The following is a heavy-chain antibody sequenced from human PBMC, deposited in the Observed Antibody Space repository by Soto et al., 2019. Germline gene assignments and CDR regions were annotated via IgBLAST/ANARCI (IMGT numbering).Heavy chain of an antibody. J-gene: IGHJ4*01. Sequence: QVQLQQWGAGLLKPSETLSLTCAVNGGSFSGYSWTWIRQAPGKGLDWIGEINYTGTTNYSRSLRSRVTLSMDTSKNQFSLELRSVSAADTAVYCCAREGGSGWYYYDSWGHGTLVTVSS. CDR2: INYTGTT. CDR3: AREGGSGWYYYDS. CDR1: GGSFSGYS. V-gene: IGHV4-34*02. D-gene: IGHD6-19*01.